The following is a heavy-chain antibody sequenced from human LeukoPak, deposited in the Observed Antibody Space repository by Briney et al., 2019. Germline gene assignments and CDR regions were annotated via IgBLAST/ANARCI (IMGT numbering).Heavy chain of an antibody. J-gene: IGHJ5*02. CDR2: IYWNDDQ. V-gene: IGHV2-5*01. Sequence: VSGPTLVNPTQTLTLTCTFSGFSLSTSGVGVAWIRQSPGQALEWLAVIYWNDDQRYGPSLKSRLTITKDTSKNQVVLTMTNMDPADTATYHCAHNGLYHWGQGTLVTVSS. CDR1: GFSLSTSGVG. CDR3: AHNGLYH. D-gene: IGHD2-15*01.